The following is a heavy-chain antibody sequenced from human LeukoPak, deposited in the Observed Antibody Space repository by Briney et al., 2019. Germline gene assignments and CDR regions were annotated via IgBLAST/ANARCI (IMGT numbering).Heavy chain of an antibody. J-gene: IGHJ4*02. Sequence: ASVKVSCTASGYTFTGYYMHWVRQAPGQGLEWMGWINPNSGGTNYAQKFQGRVTMTRDTSISTAYMELSRLRSDDTAVYYCARELLWFGELQFPFDYWGQGTLVTVSS. D-gene: IGHD3-10*01. CDR3: ARELLWFGELQFPFDY. CDR1: GYTFTGYY. V-gene: IGHV1-2*02. CDR2: INPNSGGT.